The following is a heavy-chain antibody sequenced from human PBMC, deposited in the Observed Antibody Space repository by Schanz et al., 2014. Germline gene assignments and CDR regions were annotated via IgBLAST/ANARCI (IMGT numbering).Heavy chain of an antibody. Sequence: QVQLVESGGGVVQPGRSRRLSCEASGFTFSSYGMHWVRQAPGKGLEWVAVISYDGNNEDYADSVKGRFTISRDNSKNTLYLQMSNLRAEDTALYYCAKDPHRDYDDKPQTFDIWGQGTMVTVSS. CDR3: AKDPHRDYDDKPQTFDI. V-gene: IGHV3-30*18. CDR1: GFTFSSYG. CDR2: ISYDGNNE. J-gene: IGHJ3*02. D-gene: IGHD5-12*01.